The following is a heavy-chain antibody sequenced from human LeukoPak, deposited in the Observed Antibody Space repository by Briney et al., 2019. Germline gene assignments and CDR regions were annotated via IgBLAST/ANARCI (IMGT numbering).Heavy chain of an antibody. CDR1: GGSISSYY. Sequence: SGTLSLTCNVSGGSISSYYWNWIRQPPGKGLEWIGYIYYSGSTSYNPALKSRVTISVDTSKNQFSLNLTSLTAADTAVYYCARGDYGGNSGYYYGMDVWGQGTSVAVSS. D-gene: IGHD4-23*01. CDR3: ARGDYGGNSGYYYGMDV. CDR2: IYYSGST. V-gene: IGHV4-59*08. J-gene: IGHJ6*02.